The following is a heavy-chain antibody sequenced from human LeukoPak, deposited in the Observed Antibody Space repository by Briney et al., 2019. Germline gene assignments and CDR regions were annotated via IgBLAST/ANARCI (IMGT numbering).Heavy chain of an antibody. CDR3: ARDRSADFWSKGRAFDI. J-gene: IGHJ3*02. V-gene: IGHV3-11*04. CDR2: ISSSGSTI. CDR1: GFTFSDYY. D-gene: IGHD3-3*01. Sequence: PGGSLRLSCAASGFTFSDYYMSWIRQAPGKGLEWVSYISSSGSTIYYADSVKGRFTISRDNAKNSLYLQMNSLRAEDTAVYYCARDRSADFWSKGRAFDIWGQGTMVTVSS.